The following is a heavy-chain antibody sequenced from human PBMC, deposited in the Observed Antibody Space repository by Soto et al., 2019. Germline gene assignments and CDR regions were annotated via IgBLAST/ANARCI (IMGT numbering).Heavy chain of an antibody. J-gene: IGHJ6*02. CDR1: GFTFSSYG. CDR3: ARDPTGYSSHSYYYCGMDV. Sequence: QVQLVESGGGVVQPGRSLRLSCAASGFTFSSYGMHWVRQAPGKGLEWVAVIWYDGSNKYYADSVKGRFTITRDNSKNTLYLQMNSLRAEDTAVYYCARDPTGYSSHSYYYCGMDVWGQGTTVTVSS. D-gene: IGHD6-13*01. CDR2: IWYDGSNK. V-gene: IGHV3-33*01.